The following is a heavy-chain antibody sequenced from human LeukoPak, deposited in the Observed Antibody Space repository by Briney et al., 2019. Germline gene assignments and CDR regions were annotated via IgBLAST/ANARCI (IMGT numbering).Heavy chain of an antibody. D-gene: IGHD2-15*01. V-gene: IGHV3-30*18. CDR3: AKSEFGVGYCSGGSCFPLYYGMDV. J-gene: IGHJ6*02. CDR2: ISYDGSNK. Sequence: PGGSLRLSCAASGFTFSSYAMHWVRQAPGKGLEWVAVISYDGSNKYYADSVKGRFTISRDNSKNTLYLQMNSLRAEDTAVYYCAKSEFGVGYCSGGSCFPLYYGMDVWGQGTTVTVSS. CDR1: GFTFSSYA.